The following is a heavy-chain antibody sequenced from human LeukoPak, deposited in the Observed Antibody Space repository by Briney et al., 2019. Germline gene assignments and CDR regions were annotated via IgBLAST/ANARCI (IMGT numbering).Heavy chain of an antibody. D-gene: IGHD1-26*01. CDR3: ARAPRGSYFGLDY. J-gene: IGHJ4*02. V-gene: IGHV3-21*01. CDR2: ISSSSSYI. Sequence: GGSLRLSCAASGFTFSSYSMNWVRQAPEKGLEWVSSISSSSSYIYYADSVKGRFTISRDNAKNSLYLQMNSLRAEDTAVYYCARAPRGSYFGLDYWGQGTLVTVSS. CDR1: GFTFSSYS.